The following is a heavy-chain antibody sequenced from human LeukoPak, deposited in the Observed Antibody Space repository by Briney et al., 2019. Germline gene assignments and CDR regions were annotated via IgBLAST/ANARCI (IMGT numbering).Heavy chain of an antibody. V-gene: IGHV4-34*01. CDR1: GGSFSGYY. D-gene: IGHD2-2*01. CDR3: ARGRAFACSSTSCPGRADNWFDP. CDR2: INHSGST. Sequence: TSSETLSLTCAVYGGSFSGYYWSWIRQPPGKGLEWIGEINHSGSTNYNPSLKSRVTISVDTSKNQFSLKLSSVTAADTAVYYCARGRAFACSSTSCPGRADNWFDPWGQGTLVTVSS. J-gene: IGHJ5*02.